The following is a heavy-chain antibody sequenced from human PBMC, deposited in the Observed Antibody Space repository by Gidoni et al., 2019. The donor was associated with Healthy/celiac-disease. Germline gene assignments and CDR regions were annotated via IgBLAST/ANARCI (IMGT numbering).Heavy chain of an antibody. CDR2: IYHSGST. J-gene: IGHJ6*03. Sequence: QVQLQESGPGLVKPSGTLSPTCAVSGGSIGSSNWWSWVRQPPGKGLEWIGEIYHSGSTNYNPSLKSRVTISVDKSKNQFSLKLSSVTAADTAVYYCARDGGYSGYDPRYYYYMDVWGKGTTVTVSS. CDR3: ARDGGYSGYDPRYYYYMDV. CDR1: GGSIGSSNW. V-gene: IGHV4-4*02. D-gene: IGHD5-12*01.